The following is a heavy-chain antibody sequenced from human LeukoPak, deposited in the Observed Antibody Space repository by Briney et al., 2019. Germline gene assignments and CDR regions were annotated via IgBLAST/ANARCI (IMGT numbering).Heavy chain of an antibody. J-gene: IGHJ4*02. CDR1: GYTVTSYG. CDR3: ARDGSRRDGYNSRAFDY. Sequence: ASVKVSCKASGYTVTSYGISWVRQAPGQGREWMGWISGYNGNTNYTQKLQGRVNITTDTSTSPAYMELRSLRSDDTAVYYCARDGSRRDGYNSRAFDYWGQGTLVTVSS. D-gene: IGHD5-24*01. CDR2: ISGYNGNT. V-gene: IGHV1-18*01.